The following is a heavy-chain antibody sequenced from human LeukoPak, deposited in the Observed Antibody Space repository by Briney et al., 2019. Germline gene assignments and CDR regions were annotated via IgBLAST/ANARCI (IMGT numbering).Heavy chain of an antibody. CDR2: VSSDARQK. D-gene: IGHD3-10*01. Sequence: GGSLRLSCAASGFTFSCCGMHWVRQAPGKGLEWMASVSSDARQKDYADSVKGRFTISRDNSKNTLYLQMNSLGAEDTAVYYCTKAAVPKLIMVRGGFDNWGLGTLVTVSS. J-gene: IGHJ4*02. V-gene: IGHV3-30*18. CDR3: TKAAVPKLIMVRGGFDN. CDR1: GFTFSCCG.